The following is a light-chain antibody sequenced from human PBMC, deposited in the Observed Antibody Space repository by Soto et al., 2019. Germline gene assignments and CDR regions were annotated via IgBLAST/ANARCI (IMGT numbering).Light chain of an antibody. Sequence: QSALTQPPSASGSPGQSVTISCTGTSRDVGAYKYVSWYQQYPGKVPKLMIYEVSKRPSGVPDRFSGSKSGNTASLTVSGLQAEDEADYYCSSFAGSSVVFGGGTKVTVL. J-gene: IGLJ2*01. V-gene: IGLV2-8*01. CDR1: SRDVGAYKY. CDR2: EVS. CDR3: SSFAGSSVV.